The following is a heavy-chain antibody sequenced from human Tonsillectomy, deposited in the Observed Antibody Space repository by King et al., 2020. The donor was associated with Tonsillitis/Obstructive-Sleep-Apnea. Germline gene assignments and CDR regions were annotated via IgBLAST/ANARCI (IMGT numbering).Heavy chain of an antibody. V-gene: IGHV1-46*01. CDR1: GYTFTSYY. CDR3: ARGVQQLAFDY. CDR2: INPSGGST. J-gene: IGHJ4*02. Sequence: VQLVESGAEVKKPGASVKVSCKASGYTFTSYYMHWVRQAPGQGLEWMGLINPSGGSTIYAQKFQCRVTMTRDTSTSTVYMELRSLRSEDSAVYYCARGVQQLAFDYWGQGTLVTVSS. D-gene: IGHD6-13*01.